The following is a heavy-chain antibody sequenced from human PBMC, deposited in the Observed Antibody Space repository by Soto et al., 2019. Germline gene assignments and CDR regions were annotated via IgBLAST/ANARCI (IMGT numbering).Heavy chain of an antibody. Sequence: PVGSLRLSCAASGFTFSCYAMNWVRQAPGKGLEWVSAISGSGGSTYYADSVKGRFTISRDNSKNTLYLQMNSLRAEDTAVYYCEKDALSQWLIFDDYWGQGTLVTVSS. CDR1: GFTFSCYA. CDR2: ISGSGGST. V-gene: IGHV3-23*01. CDR3: EKDALSQWLIFDDY. J-gene: IGHJ4*02. D-gene: IGHD6-19*01.